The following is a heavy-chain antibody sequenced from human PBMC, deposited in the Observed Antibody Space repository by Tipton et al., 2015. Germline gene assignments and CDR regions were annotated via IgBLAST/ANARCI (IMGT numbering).Heavy chain of an antibody. CDR1: GVSVTSGSYY. CDR2: ISNTGGS. CDR3: ARGSAARPGH. V-gene: IGHV4-61*01. Sequence: TLSLTCDVSGVSVTSGSYYWSWIRQSPGKGLEWVGYISNTGGSNFNPSLKSRLTMSVDTSKNQVSLKLSSVTIADTAVYFCARGSAARPGHWGQGTLVTVSS. D-gene: IGHD6-6*01. J-gene: IGHJ4*02.